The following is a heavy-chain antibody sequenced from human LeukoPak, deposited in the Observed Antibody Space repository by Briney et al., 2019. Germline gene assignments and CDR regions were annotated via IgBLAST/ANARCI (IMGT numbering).Heavy chain of an antibody. CDR2: ISGSGGST. CDR1: GFTFSSYA. Sequence: PGGSLRLSCAPSGFTFSSYAMTWVRQAPGKGLEWVSAISGSGGSTYYADSVKGRFTISRDNSKNTLHLQMNSLRAEDTAVYYCARDSGSYFGGFDYWGQGTLVTVSS. J-gene: IGHJ4*02. D-gene: IGHD1-26*01. V-gene: IGHV3-23*01. CDR3: ARDSGSYFGGFDY.